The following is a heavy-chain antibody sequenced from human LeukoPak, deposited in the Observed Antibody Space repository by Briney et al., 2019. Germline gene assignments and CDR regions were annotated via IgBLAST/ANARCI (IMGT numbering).Heavy chain of an antibody. J-gene: IGHJ4*02. CDR2: INADSGNT. CDR1: GYTFTSRG. Sequence: ASVKVSCKASGYTFTSRGFSWGRQAPGHGLEWMGWINADSGNTNYAQKLQGRVTLTTDTSTNTAYMELRSLRSDDTAVYYCARDEVSGGWYNHWGQGTLVTVSS. D-gene: IGHD6-19*01. CDR3: ARDEVSGGWYNH. V-gene: IGHV1-18*04.